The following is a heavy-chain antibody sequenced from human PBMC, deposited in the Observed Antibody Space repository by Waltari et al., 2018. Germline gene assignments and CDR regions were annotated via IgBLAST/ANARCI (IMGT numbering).Heavy chain of an antibody. CDR2: INMDGSST. J-gene: IGHJ6*02. CDR1: GFTYSSYW. D-gene: IGHD3-3*01. V-gene: IGHV3-74*01. Sequence: EVQLVESGGGLVQPGGSLRLSCAASGFTYSSYWMQWVRQAPGKWLVGVARINMDGSSTRYADDVKGRFTISRDNAKNTLYLQMNSLRAEDTAVYYCARGSVLEWLGGMDVWGQGTTVTVS. CDR3: ARGSVLEWLGGMDV.